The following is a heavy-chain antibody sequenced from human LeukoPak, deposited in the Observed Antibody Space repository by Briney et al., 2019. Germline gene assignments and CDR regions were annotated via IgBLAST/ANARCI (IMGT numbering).Heavy chain of an antibody. CDR3: AHRGYCSSTSCYGRSRGWFDP. V-gene: IGHV2-5*01. D-gene: IGHD2-2*01. Sequence: SGPTLVNPTQTLTLTCTFSGFSLSTSGVGVGWIRQTPGKALEWLALIYWNDDKRYSPSLKSRLTITKDTSKNQVVLTMTNMDPVDTATYYCAHRGYCSSTSCYGRSRGWFDPWGQGTLVTVSS. CDR2: IYWNDDK. CDR1: GFSLSTSGVG. J-gene: IGHJ5*02.